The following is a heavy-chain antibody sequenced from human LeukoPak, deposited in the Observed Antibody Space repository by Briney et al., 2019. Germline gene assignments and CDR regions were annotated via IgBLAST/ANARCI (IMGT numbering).Heavy chain of an antibody. D-gene: IGHD3-9*01. V-gene: IGHV3-21*06. CDR3: ARGHSDVLLFSYKGPPDY. CDR1: GFTFSTYN. CDR2: ITSGGGYT. Sequence: GGSLRLSCAASGFTFSTYNMNWVRQAPWKGLEWVSSITSGGGYTYYADSVKGRFTTSRDNAKNSLSLRLDSLRAEDTAVYYCARGHSDVLLFSYKGPPDYWGRGTLVTVSS. J-gene: IGHJ4*02.